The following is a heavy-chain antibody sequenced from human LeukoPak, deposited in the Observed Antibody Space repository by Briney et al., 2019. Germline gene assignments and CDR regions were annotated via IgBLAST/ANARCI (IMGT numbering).Heavy chain of an antibody. J-gene: IGHJ1*01. V-gene: IGHV1-2*06. Sequence: ASVKVSCKASGYTFTVYYLHWVRPAPGRGGEWMGRINPNSGGTNYAQKFQGRVTMTRDTSISTAYMELSRLRSDDTAVYYCATALMITFGGVIAPGFQHWGQGTLVTVSS. CDR3: ATALMITFGGVIAPGFQH. CDR1: GYTFTVYY. D-gene: IGHD3-16*02. CDR2: INPNSGGT.